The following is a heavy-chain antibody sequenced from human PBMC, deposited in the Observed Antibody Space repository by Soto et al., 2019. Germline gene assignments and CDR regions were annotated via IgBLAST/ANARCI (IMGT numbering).Heavy chain of an antibody. Sequence: SETLSLTCTVSGGSVSSGSYYWSWIRQPPGKGLEWIGYIYYSGSTNYKPSLKSRVTISVDTSKNQFSLKLSSVTAADTAVYYCARGAGISTSSVFDYWGQGTLVTVSS. V-gene: IGHV4-61*01. CDR3: ARGAGISTSSVFDY. D-gene: IGHD2-2*01. J-gene: IGHJ4*02. CDR1: GGSVSSGSYY. CDR2: IYYSGST.